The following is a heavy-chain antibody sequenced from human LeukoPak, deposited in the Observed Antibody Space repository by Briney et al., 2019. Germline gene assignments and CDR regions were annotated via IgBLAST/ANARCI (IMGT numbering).Heavy chain of an antibody. J-gene: IGHJ5*02. Sequence: SVKVSCKASGGTFSSYAISWVRQATGQGLEWMGGIIPIFGTANYAQKFQGRVTITTDESTSTAYMELSSLRSEDTAVYYCARPYCSSTSCYDTSHWFDPWGQGTLVTVSS. D-gene: IGHD2-2*01. V-gene: IGHV1-69*05. CDR2: IIPIFGTA. CDR3: ARPYCSSTSCYDTSHWFDP. CDR1: GGTFSSYA.